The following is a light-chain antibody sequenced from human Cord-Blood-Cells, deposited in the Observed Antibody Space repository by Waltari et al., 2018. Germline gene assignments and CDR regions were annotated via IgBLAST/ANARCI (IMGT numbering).Light chain of an antibody. CDR2: GAS. CDR3: QQYGSSPQT. Sequence: EIVLTQSPGTLPLSPGERATLSCRASQSVSSSYLAWYQQKPGQAPRLLIYGASSRATGIPYRFSGSGSGTDFTLTISRLEPEDVAVYYCQQYGSSPQTFGQGTKVEIK. CDR1: QSVSSSY. V-gene: IGKV3-20*01. J-gene: IGKJ1*01.